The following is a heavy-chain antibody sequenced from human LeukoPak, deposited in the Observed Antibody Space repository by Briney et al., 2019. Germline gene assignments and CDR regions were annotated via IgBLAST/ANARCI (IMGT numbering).Heavy chain of an antibody. CDR1: GFMFNSYV. CDR2: IGYDGSKE. J-gene: IGHJ4*02. CDR3: ARGPPNYYDSSDYYFMY. D-gene: IGHD3-22*01. Sequence: GGSLRLSCAASGFMFNSYVMNWVRQAPGKGLEWVALIGYDGSKEFYADSVEGRFKISRDDSKNTLFLQMNSLRAEDTAVYYCARGPPNYYDSSDYYFMYWGQGTLVTVSS. V-gene: IGHV3-33*01.